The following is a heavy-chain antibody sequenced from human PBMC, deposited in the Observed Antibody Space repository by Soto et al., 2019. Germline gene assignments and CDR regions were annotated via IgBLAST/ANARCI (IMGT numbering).Heavy chain of an antibody. CDR1: GFTLSSHN. CDR3: VRGGFRLADYYFGMDV. V-gene: IGHV3-21*03. Sequence: PGGSLRLSCAASGFTLSSHNMNWVRQTPGKGLEYVSSISRTTGYTKYADSVKGRFLISRDNAENSVYLQMNSLRADDTGVYYRVRGGFRLADYYFGMDVWGQGTTVTVSS. J-gene: IGHJ6*02. CDR2: ISRTTGYT.